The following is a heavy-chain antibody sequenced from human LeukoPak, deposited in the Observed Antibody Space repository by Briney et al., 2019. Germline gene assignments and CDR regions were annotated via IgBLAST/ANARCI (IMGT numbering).Heavy chain of an antibody. V-gene: IGHV1-8*01. Sequence: GASVKVSCKASGYTFTSYDINWVRQATGQGLEWMGWMNPNSGNTGYAQKFQGRVTMTRNTSISTAYMELSSLRSEDTAVYYCARGPGQLRYFNWLLRPYYFDYWGQGTLVTVSS. CDR3: ARGPGQLRYFNWLLRPYYFDY. CDR1: GYTFTSYD. CDR2: MNPNSGNT. J-gene: IGHJ4*02. D-gene: IGHD3-9*01.